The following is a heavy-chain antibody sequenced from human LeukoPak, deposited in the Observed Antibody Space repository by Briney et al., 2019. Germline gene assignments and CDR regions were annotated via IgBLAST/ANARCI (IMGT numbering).Heavy chain of an antibody. V-gene: IGHV3-74*01. CDR1: GFTFSNYW. Sequence: GGSLRLSCAASGFTFSNYWMHWVRQAPGKGLVWVSRINSDGGTTDYADSVKGRFTISRGNAKNSLYLQMNSLRAEDTAVYYCARDKSYGDSEDYWGQGTLVTVSS. J-gene: IGHJ4*02. CDR2: INSDGGTT. D-gene: IGHD4-17*01. CDR3: ARDKSYGDSEDY.